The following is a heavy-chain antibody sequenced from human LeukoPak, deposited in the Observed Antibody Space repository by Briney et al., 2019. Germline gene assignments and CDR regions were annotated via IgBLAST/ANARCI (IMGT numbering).Heavy chain of an antibody. Sequence: GGSLRLSCAASGFTFSSYAMSWVRQAPGKGLEWVSAISGSGGSTYYADSVKGRFTISRDNSKNTLYLQMNSLRAEDTAVYYCAKVMGYYYDIAGSYYYYGMDVWGQGTTVTVSS. CDR1: GFTFSSYA. D-gene: IGHD3-22*01. CDR3: AKVMGYYYDIAGSYYYYGMDV. J-gene: IGHJ6*02. CDR2: ISGSGGST. V-gene: IGHV3-23*01.